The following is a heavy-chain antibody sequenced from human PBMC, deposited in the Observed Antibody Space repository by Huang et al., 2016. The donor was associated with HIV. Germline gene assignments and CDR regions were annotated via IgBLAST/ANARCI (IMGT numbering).Heavy chain of an antibody. CDR1: GFTFSDYC. CDR3: ARSSGELGAPHN. D-gene: IGHD1-26*01. J-gene: IGHJ4*02. Sequence: QVQLVESGGGLVKPGGSLSLSCAASGFTFSDYCVSWIRQAPVQRLDGVSNMSSSGIDIYHTDAVKGRFTISRDNAKNSLYLQMNSLRAEDTAVYYCARSSGELGAPHNWGQGTLVTVSS. V-gene: IGHV3-11*01. CDR2: MSSSGIDI.